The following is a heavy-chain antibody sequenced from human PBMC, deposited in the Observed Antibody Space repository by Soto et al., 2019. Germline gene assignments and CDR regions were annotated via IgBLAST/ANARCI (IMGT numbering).Heavy chain of an antibody. Sequence: PGGSLRLSCAASGFTFSSYAMSWVRQAPGKGLEWVSAISGSGSSTYYADSVKGRFTISRDNAKNTLYLQMNSLRAEDAAVYYCARDLYDFWRGIGYYYYMDVWGKGTTVTVSS. CDR2: ISGSGSST. CDR3: ARDLYDFWRGIGYYYYMDV. J-gene: IGHJ6*03. CDR1: GFTFSSYA. V-gene: IGHV3-23*01. D-gene: IGHD3-3*01.